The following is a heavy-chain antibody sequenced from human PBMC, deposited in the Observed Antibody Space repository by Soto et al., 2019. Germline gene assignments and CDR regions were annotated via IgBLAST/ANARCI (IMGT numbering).Heavy chain of an antibody. CDR2: IYYSGST. V-gene: IGHV4-59*01. CDR3: ARDYSYGMDV. J-gene: IGHJ6*02. D-gene: IGHD2-21*01. Sequence: SETLSLTCTVSGGSISSYYWSWIRQPPGKGLEWIGYIYYSGSTNYNPSLKSRVTISVDTSKNQFSLKLSSVTAADTAVYYCARDYSYGMDVWGQGTTVTVSS. CDR1: GGSISSYY.